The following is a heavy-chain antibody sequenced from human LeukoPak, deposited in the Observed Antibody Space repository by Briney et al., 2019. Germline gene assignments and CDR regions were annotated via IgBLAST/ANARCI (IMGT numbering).Heavy chain of an antibody. D-gene: IGHD6-13*01. CDR1: GYSFTSYW. V-gene: IGHV5-51*01. Sequence: GESLKISCQGFGYSFTSYWIGWVRQMPGKGMEWMGVIYPGDLRVRYNPSFQGQVTISVDKSINTAYLQWVSLRASDSTMYYCACRDLTSTWSFPWGQGTLVTVSS. J-gene: IGHJ5*02. CDR3: ACRDLTSTWSFP. CDR2: IYPGDLRV.